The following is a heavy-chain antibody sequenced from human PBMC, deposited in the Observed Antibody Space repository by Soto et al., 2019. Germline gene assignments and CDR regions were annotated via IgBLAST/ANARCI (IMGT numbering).Heavy chain of an antibody. CDR1: GGSISSSNW. D-gene: IGHD1-7*01. CDR2: IYHSGST. Sequence: SETLSLTCAVSGGSISSSNWWSWVRQPPGKGLEWIGEIYHSGSTNYNPSLKSRVTISVDKSKNQFSLKLSSVTAADTAVYYCARGENYGAGDYYYYGMDVWGQGTTVTV. CDR3: ARGENYGAGDYYYYGMDV. V-gene: IGHV4-4*02. J-gene: IGHJ6*02.